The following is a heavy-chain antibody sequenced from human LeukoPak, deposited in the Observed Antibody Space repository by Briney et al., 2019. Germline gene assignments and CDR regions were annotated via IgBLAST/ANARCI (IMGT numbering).Heavy chain of an antibody. Sequence: TGGSLRLSCAAPGFTVSSNYMSWVRQAPGKGLEWVANIKQDGSEKYYVDSVKGRFTISRDNAKNSLYLQMNSLRAEDTAVYYCARAFGHDYGDRHFDYWGQGTLVTVSS. D-gene: IGHD4-17*01. CDR3: ARAFGHDYGDRHFDY. CDR2: IKQDGSEK. V-gene: IGHV3-7*01. J-gene: IGHJ4*02. CDR1: GFTVSSNY.